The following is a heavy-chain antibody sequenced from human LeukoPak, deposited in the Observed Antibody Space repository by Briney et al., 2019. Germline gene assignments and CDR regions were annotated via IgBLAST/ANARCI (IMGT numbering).Heavy chain of an antibody. V-gene: IGHV4-39*07. Sequence: SETLSLTCTVSGGSISSSSYYWGWIRQPPGKGLEWIGSIYYSGSTYYNPSLKSRVTISVDTSKNQFSLKLSSVTAADTAVYYCARGPFVYYYDSSGYYSHDAFDIWGQGTMVTVSS. CDR3: ARGPFVYYYDSSGYYSHDAFDI. J-gene: IGHJ3*02. CDR2: IYYSGST. D-gene: IGHD3-22*01. CDR1: GGSISSSSYY.